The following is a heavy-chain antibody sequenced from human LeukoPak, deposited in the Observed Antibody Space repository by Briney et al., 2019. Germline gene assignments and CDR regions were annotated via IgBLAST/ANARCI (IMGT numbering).Heavy chain of an antibody. D-gene: IGHD2-21*01. V-gene: IGHV3-30*02. Sequence: GGSLRLSCAASGFSFSSYGMHWVRQAPGKGLEWVAFVRYDRSDKYYADSVKGRFTISRDNSKNTLYLQMNSLRAEDTAVYYCARDAYCGGDCYLPRSDFDYWGQGTLVTVSS. J-gene: IGHJ4*02. CDR1: GFSFSSYG. CDR2: VRYDRSDK. CDR3: ARDAYCGGDCYLPRSDFDY.